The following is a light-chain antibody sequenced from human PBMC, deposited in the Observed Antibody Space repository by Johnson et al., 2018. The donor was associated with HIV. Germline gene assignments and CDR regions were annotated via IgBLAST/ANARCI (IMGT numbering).Light chain of an antibody. CDR1: SSNIGNNY. CDR3: VTCASSLSTYV. J-gene: IGLJ1*01. CDR2: ENN. Sequence: QSVLTQPPSVSAAPGQKVTISCSGSSSNIGNNYVSWYQQLPGTAPKLLIYENNKPPSGIPDRFSGSKSGTSATLGITGIQTGDESDYYCVTCASSLSTYVFGTGTKVTFL. V-gene: IGLV1-51*02.